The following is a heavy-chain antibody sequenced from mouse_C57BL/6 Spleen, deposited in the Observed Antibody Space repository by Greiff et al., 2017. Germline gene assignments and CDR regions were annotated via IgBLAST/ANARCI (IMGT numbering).Heavy chain of an antibody. J-gene: IGHJ2*01. CDR2: ISSGGDYI. D-gene: IGHD2-13*01. CDR3: TRVGCDGDLRGVDD. Sequence: EVKVEESGEGLVKPGGSLKLSCAASGFTFSSYAMSWVRQTPEKRLEWVAYISSGGDYIYYADTVKGRFTISRDNARNTLYLQMSSLKSEDTAMYYCTRVGCDGDLRGVDDWGQGTTLTVSS. CDR1: GFTFSSYA. V-gene: IGHV5-9-1*02.